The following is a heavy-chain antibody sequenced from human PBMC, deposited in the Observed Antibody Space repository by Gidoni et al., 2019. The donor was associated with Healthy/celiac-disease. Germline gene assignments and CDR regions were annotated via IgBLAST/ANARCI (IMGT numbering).Heavy chain of an antibody. Sequence: EVQLVESGGGLVQPGGSLRLSCAASGFTFSSYWMRWVRQAPGKGLEWVANIKQDGSEKYYVDSVKGRFTISRDNAKNSLYLQMNSLRAEDTAVYYCARDLSLSAPYYYDSSGYSLDYWGQGTLVTVSS. J-gene: IGHJ4*02. CDR3: ARDLSLSAPYYYDSSGYSLDY. D-gene: IGHD3-22*01. CDR2: IKQDGSEK. V-gene: IGHV3-7*01. CDR1: GFTFSSYW.